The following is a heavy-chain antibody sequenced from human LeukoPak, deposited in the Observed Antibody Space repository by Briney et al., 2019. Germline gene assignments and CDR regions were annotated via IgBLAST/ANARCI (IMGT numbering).Heavy chain of an antibody. CDR1: GGTFSSYA. CDR2: IIPILGIA. CDR3: ARDLLITQLTVTAPFDY. J-gene: IGHJ4*02. Sequence: GASVKVSCKASGGTFSSYAISWVRQAPGQALEWMGRIIPILGIANYAQKFQGRVTITADKSTSTAYMELSSLRSEDTAVYYCARDLLITQLTVTAPFDYWGQGTLVTVSS. D-gene: IGHD2-21*02. V-gene: IGHV1-69*04.